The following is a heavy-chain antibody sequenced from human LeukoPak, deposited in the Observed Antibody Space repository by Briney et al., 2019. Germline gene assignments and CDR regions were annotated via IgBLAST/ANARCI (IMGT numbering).Heavy chain of an antibody. CDR3: ARGYSSGWYEFDY. D-gene: IGHD6-19*01. CDR2: IYYSGST. CDR1: GGSLTTYY. V-gene: IGHV4-59*12. J-gene: IGHJ4*02. Sequence: KPSETLSLTCTVSGGSLTTYYWSWIRQPPGKGLDWIAYIYYSGSTNYNPSLRSRVTISLDRSKNQFSLKLSSVTAADTAVYYCARGYSSGWYEFDYWGQGTLVTVSS.